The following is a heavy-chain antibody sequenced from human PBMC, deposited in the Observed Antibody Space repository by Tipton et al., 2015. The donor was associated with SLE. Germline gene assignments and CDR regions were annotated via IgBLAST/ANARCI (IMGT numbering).Heavy chain of an antibody. V-gene: IGHV4-34*01. CDR3: ARGGVGATSH. J-gene: IGHJ4*02. D-gene: IGHD1-26*01. CDR2: INHSGST. CDR1: GGSFSGYY. Sequence: AGLVKPSETLPLTCAVYGGSFSGYYWSWIRQPPGKGLEWIGEINHSGSTNYNPSLKSRVTISVDTSKNQFSLKLSSVTAADTAVYYCARGGVGATSHWGQGTLVTVSS.